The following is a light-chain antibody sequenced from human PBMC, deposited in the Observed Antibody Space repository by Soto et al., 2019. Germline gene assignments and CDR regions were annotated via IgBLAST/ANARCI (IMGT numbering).Light chain of an antibody. CDR2: KAS. V-gene: IGKV1-5*03. Sequence: DIQMTQSPSTLSASVGDRVTITCRASQSFSSCLAWYQQKPGKAPKVLIYKASSLESGVPSRFSGSGSGTEFTLAISSLQPDDVATYYCQQCNSYPVTFGQGTKVEIK. J-gene: IGKJ1*01. CDR3: QQCNSYPVT. CDR1: QSFSSC.